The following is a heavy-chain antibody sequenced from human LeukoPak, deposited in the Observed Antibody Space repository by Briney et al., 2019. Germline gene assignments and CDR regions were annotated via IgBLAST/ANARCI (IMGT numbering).Heavy chain of an antibody. J-gene: IGHJ4*02. CDR2: ISYDGSNK. CDR3: AKVSFHGGYQLLGGLDY. D-gene: IGHD2-2*01. V-gene: IGHV3-30*18. CDR1: GFTFSSYG. Sequence: GGSLRLSCAASGFTFSSYGMHWVRQAPGKGLEWVAVISYDGSNKYYADSVKGRFTISRDNSKNTLYLQMNSLRAEDTAVYYCAKVSFHGGYQLLGGLDYWGQGTLVTVSS.